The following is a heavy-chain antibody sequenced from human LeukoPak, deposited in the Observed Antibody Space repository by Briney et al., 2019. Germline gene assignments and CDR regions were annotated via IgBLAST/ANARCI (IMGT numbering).Heavy chain of an antibody. CDR3: ARAKGRDGLDY. CDR1: GGSISSYY. J-gene: IGHJ4*02. V-gene: IGHV4-59*01. Sequence: SETLSLTCTVSGGSISSYYWSWIRQPPGKGLEWIGYIYYSGSTNYNPSLKSRVTISVDTSKNQFSLKLSSVTAADTAVYYCARAKGRDGLDYWGQGTLVTVSS. D-gene: IGHD5-24*01. CDR2: IYYSGST.